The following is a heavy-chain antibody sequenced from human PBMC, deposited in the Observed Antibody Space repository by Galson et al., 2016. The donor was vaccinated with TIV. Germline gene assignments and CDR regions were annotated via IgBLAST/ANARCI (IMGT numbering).Heavy chain of an antibody. CDR2: INPHSGGT. CDR1: GYTFTHYF. D-gene: IGHD6-13*01. V-gene: IGHV1-2*05. J-gene: IGHJ4*02. Sequence: SVKVSCKASGYTFTHYFVHWVRQAPGQGLEWMGRINPHSGGTDYAPKFQGRVTMTRDTSISTAYMDLSGLKSDDTLVYYCARDRRGVLDSTLFDNWGQGTPVTVSS. CDR3: ARDRRGVLDSTLFDN.